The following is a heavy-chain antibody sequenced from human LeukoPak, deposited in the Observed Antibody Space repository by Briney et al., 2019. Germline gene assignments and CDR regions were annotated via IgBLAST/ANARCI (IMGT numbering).Heavy chain of an antibody. D-gene: IGHD5-24*01. J-gene: IGHJ4*02. CDR2: IYHSGST. CDR3: AREGGYNSS. V-gene: IGHV4-34*01. CDR1: GGSFSGYY. Sequence: SETLSLTCAVYGGSFSGYYWSWIRQPPGKGLEWIGSIYHSGSTYYNPSLKSRVTISVDTSKNQFSLKLSSVTAADTAVYYCAREGGYNSSWGQGTLVTVSS.